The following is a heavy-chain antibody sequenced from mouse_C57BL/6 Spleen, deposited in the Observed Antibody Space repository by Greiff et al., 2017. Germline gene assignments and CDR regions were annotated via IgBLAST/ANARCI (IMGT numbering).Heavy chain of an antibody. V-gene: IGHV1-82*01. CDR2: IYPGDGDT. CDR3: ARSPYYGNPGAMDY. D-gene: IGHD2-10*01. CDR1: GYAFSSSW. Sequence: QVQLQQSGPELVKPGASVKISCKASGYAFSSSWMNWVKQRPGKGLEWIGRIYPGDGDTNYNGKFKGNATLTADKSSSTAYMQLSSLTSEDSAVYFCARSPYYGNPGAMDYWGQGTSVTVSS. J-gene: IGHJ4*01.